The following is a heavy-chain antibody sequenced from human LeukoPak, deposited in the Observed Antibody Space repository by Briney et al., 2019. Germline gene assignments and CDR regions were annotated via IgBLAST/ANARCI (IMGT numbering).Heavy chain of an antibody. CDR2: IYYSGST. J-gene: IGHJ3*02. D-gene: IGHD5-24*01. Sequence: SQTLSLTCTVSGGSISSGDYYWSWIRQPPGKGLEWIGYIYYSGSTYYNPSLKSRVTISVDTSKNQFSLKLSSVTAADTAVYYCARARWLQSAFAFDIWGQGTMVTVSS. CDR1: GGSISSGDYY. CDR3: ARARWLQSAFAFDI. V-gene: IGHV4-30-4*08.